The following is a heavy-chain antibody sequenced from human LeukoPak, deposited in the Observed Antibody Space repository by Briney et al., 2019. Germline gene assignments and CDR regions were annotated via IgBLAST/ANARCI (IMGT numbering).Heavy chain of an antibody. CDR1: GYTFTSYG. V-gene: IGHV1-18*01. D-gene: IGHD3-22*01. CDR3: AKPKSSYYDGSGYYYDY. CDR2: ISAYNGNT. Sequence: GASVKVSCKASGYTFTSYGISWVRQAPGQGLEWMGWISAYNGNTNYAQKFQVRVTMTEDPSTDTAYMELSSLRSDDTAVYYCAKPKSSYYDGSGYYYDYWGQGTLVTVSS. J-gene: IGHJ4*02.